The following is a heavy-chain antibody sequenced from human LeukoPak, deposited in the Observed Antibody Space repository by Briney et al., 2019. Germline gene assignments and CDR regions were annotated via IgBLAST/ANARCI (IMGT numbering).Heavy chain of an antibody. CDR2: IKGDGSST. CDR1: GFTFSNYW. J-gene: IGHJ6*02. Sequence: GGSLRLSCAASGFTFSNYWMHWVCQTPGEGLVCVSLIKGDGSSTTYADSVKGRFTISRDNAKNTVYLQMNSLRAEDTAVYYCARGNYHAMDVWGQGTTVTVSS. V-gene: IGHV3-74*01. CDR3: ARGNYHAMDV.